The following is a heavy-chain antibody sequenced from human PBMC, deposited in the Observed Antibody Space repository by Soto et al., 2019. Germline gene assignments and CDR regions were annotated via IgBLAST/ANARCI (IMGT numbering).Heavy chain of an antibody. CDR1: GFTFSSYA. V-gene: IGHV3-23*01. D-gene: IGHD6-19*01. CDR3: AKDTYSSGWFNWFDP. J-gene: IGHJ5*02. CDR2: ISGSGGST. Sequence: EVQLLESGGGLVQHGGSLRLSCAASGFTFSSYAMSWVRQAPGKGLEWVSAISGSGGSTYYADSVKGRFTISRDNSKNTLYLQMNSLRAEDTAVYYYAKDTYSSGWFNWFDPWGQGTLVTVSS.